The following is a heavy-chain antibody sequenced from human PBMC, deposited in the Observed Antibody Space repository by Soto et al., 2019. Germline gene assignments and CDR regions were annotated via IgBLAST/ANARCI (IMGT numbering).Heavy chain of an antibody. CDR2: INHSGST. CDR1: GGSFSGYY. J-gene: IGHJ5*02. CDR3: ARDHYYDSSGYGDNWFDP. V-gene: IGHV4-34*01. D-gene: IGHD3-22*01. Sequence: SETLSLTCAVYGGSFSGYYWSWIRQPPGKGLEWIGEINHSGSTNYNPSLKSRVTISVDTSKNQFSLKLSSVTAADTAVYYCARDHYYDSSGYGDNWFDPWGQGTLVTVSS.